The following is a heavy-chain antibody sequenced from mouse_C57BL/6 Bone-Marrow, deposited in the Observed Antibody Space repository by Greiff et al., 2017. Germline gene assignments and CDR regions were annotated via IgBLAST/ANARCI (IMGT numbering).Heavy chain of an antibody. CDR1: GYAFTNYL. J-gene: IGHJ2*01. Sequence: QVQLQQSGAELVRPGTSVKVSCKASGYAFTNYLIEWVKQRPGPGLEWLGVINPGRGGTNYNEKFKGKATLTADKSSSTAYMQLSSLTSEDSSVYFCARWECLWGQGTTLTVSS. CDR2: INPGRGGT. CDR3: ARWECL. V-gene: IGHV1-54*01. D-gene: IGHD6-1*01.